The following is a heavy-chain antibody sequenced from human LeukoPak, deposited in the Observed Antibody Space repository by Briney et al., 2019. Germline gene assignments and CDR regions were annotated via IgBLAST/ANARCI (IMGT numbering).Heavy chain of an antibody. D-gene: IGHD4-23*01. V-gene: IGHV4-28*01. CDR2: IHYSGIT. Sequence: SDTLSLTCAVSGYSTSSDNWWGWIRPPPGKGLEWIGHIHYSGITYYSPSLKSRVTLSVDTSKNQFSLRLSSVTAVDTAVYYCARKPNSIYWFDPWGQGTLVTVSS. CDR1: GYSTSSDNW. CDR3: ARKPNSIYWFDP. J-gene: IGHJ5*02.